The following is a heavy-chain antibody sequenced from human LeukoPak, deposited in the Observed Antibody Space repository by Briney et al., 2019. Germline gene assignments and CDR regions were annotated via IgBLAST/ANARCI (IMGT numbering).Heavy chain of an antibody. CDR1: GGSISSGDYY. J-gene: IGHJ6*02. V-gene: IGHV4-30-4*01. CDR2: IYYSGST. Sequence: SETLSPTCTVSGGSISSGDYYWSWIRQPPGKGLEWIGYIYYSGSTYYNPSLKSRVTISVDTSKNQFSLKLSSVTAADTAVYYCARGRLHYDFWSDLQAGMDVWGQGTTVTVSS. D-gene: IGHD3-3*01. CDR3: ARGRLHYDFWSDLQAGMDV.